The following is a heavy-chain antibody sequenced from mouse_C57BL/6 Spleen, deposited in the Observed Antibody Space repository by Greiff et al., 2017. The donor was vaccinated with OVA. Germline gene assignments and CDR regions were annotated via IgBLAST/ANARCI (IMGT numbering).Heavy chain of an antibody. Sequence: VQLQQPGAELVKPGASVKLSCKASGYTFTSYWMHWVKQRPGQGLEWIGMIHPNSGSTNYNEKFKSKATLTVDKSSSTAYMQLSSLTSEDSAVYYCARSYYYGSSEGYYWGQGTTLTVSS. CDR2: IHPNSGST. V-gene: IGHV1-64*01. J-gene: IGHJ2*01. CDR1: GYTFTSYW. CDR3: ARSYYYGSSEGYY. D-gene: IGHD1-1*01.